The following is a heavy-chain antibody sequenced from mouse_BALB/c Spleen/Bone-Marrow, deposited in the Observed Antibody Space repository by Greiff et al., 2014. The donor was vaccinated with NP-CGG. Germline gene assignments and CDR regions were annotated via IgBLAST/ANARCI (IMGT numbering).Heavy chain of an antibody. V-gene: IGHV1-9*01. CDR1: GYTFSSYW. J-gene: IGHJ3*01. CDR2: ILPGSGTT. CDR3: ARGGYDTSIFAY. Sequence: QVQLQQSGAELTKPGASVKISCKATGYTFSSYWIEWVNQRPGHGPEWIGEILPGSGTTHYNEKFKDKATFTADTSSNTAYMQLSSLTSEDSAVYYCARGGYDTSIFAYWGQGTLVTVSA. D-gene: IGHD2-3*01.